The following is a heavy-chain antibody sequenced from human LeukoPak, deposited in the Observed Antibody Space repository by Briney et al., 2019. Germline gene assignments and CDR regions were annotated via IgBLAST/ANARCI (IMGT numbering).Heavy chain of an antibody. CDR2: INPKSGGT. J-gene: IGHJ5*02. CDR3: ARSPYSTRTNWFDP. CDR1: LYTLTGYY. D-gene: IGHD6-13*01. V-gene: IGHV1-2*02. Sequence: ASVNVSCKASLYTLTGYYMHSVRQAPGQGLDWMGWINPKSGGTNYAQKFQGRVTMTRDTSISTAYMELSRLRSEDTAVFYCARSPYSTRTNWFDPWGQGTLVTVSS.